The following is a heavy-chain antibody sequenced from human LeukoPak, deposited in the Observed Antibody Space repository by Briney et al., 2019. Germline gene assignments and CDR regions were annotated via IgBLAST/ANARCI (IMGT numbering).Heavy chain of an antibody. CDR1: GYTFTSYY. J-gene: IGHJ4*02. CDR2: INPSGGST. D-gene: IGHD3-22*01. V-gene: IGHV1-46*01. Sequence: GASVKVSCKASGYTFTSYYMHWVRQAPGQGLEWMGIINPSGGSTSYAQKFQGRVTMTRDTSTSTVYMELSSLRSEDTAVYYCAIDDSSGYYREYYFDYWGQGTLVTVSS. CDR3: AIDDSSGYYREYYFDY.